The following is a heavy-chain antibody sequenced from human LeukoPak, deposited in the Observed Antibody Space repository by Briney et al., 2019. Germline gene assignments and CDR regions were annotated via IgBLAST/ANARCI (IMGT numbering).Heavy chain of an antibody. D-gene: IGHD6-19*01. V-gene: IGHV4-61*02. CDR3: ARWSVAGVGSYHYGMDV. CDR2: IYTSGST. J-gene: IGHJ6*02. CDR1: GGSISSGSYY. Sequence: PSETLSLTCTVSGGSISSGSYYWSWIRQPAGKGLEWIGRIYTSGSTNYNPSLKSRVTISVDTSKNQFSLKLSSVTAADTAVYYCARWSVAGVGSYHYGMDVWGQGTTVTVSS.